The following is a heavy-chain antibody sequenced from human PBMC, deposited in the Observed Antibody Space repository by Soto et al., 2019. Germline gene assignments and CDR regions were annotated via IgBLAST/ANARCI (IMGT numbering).Heavy chain of an antibody. CDR2: IGTAGDT. V-gene: IGHV3-13*01. J-gene: IGHJ4*02. Sequence: EVQLVESGGNLVQPGGSLRLSCEASGFTFSGFDMHCVRQPTGKGLEWVSTIGTAGDTYYAVSVKGRFTISRDNAKNSLSLQMNSLRAGDTAVYFCARGQEVGAHFFDSWGQGTQVTVSS. CDR3: ARGQEVGAHFFDS. D-gene: IGHD3-3*02. CDR1: GFTFSGFD.